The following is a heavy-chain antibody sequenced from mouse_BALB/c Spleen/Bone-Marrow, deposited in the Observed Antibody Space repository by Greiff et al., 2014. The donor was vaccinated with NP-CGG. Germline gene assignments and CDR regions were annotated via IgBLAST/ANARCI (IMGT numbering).Heavy chain of an antibody. CDR2: INPSSDYT. CDR3: ARRGVYDYPWFVY. J-gene: IGHJ3*01. CDR1: GYTFTTYT. Sequence: VQLQQSGAELARPGASVKMSCRASGYTFTTYTVHWVKQRPGQGLEWIGYINPSSDYTNYNQKFKDKATLTADKSSSTAYMQLSSLTSEDSAVYYCARRGVYDYPWFVYWGQGTLVTASA. V-gene: IGHV1-4*01. D-gene: IGHD2-4*01.